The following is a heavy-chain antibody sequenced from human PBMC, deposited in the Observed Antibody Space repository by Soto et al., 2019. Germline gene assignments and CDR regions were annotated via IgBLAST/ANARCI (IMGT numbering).Heavy chain of an antibody. Sequence: ASVKVTCKVSGYNLTELSLHWVRQAPGKGLEWMGGFDPEDGETIYAQKFQGRVTMTEDTSTDTAYMELSSLRSEDTAVYYCPPRNPHDAFDIWGQGTMVTVSS. J-gene: IGHJ3*02. CDR2: FDPEDGET. CDR1: GYNLTELS. CDR3: PPRNPHDAFDI. V-gene: IGHV1-24*01.